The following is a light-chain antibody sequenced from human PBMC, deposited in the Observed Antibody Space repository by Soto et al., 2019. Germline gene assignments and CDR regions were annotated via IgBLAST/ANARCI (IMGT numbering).Light chain of an antibody. CDR1: QDSRNS. CDR2: AAS. CDR3: RQVTNYPWT. J-gene: IGKJ1*01. V-gene: IGKV1-6*01. Sequence: AIQMTQSPSSLSASVGDRVTITGRASQDSRNSLGWYQQKPGKAPRLLICAASSFQSGVPSRFSGSGSGTHFTLTISYLQPEDFATYYLRQVTNYPWTFGQGTKVETK.